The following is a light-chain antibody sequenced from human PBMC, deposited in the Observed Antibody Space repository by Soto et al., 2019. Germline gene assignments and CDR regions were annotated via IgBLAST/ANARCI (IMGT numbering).Light chain of an antibody. V-gene: IGKV2-28*01. Sequence: DIVMTQSPLSLPVTPGEPASISCRSSQSLLYSTGNNHLDWYLQKPGQPPQLLIYWGSTRASGVPDRFSGSVSGTDFTLKISRVEADDVGVYYCMQGRQLPATFGQGTRLDIQ. CDR2: WGS. CDR1: QSLLYSTGNNH. J-gene: IGKJ5*01. CDR3: MQGRQLPAT.